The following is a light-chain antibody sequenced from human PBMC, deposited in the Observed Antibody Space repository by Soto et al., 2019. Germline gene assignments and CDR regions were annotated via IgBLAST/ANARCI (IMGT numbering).Light chain of an antibody. Sequence: EVVLTQSPATLSLSPGERATLSCRANQSVGTYLVWYQQRYGQPPSLLIYDASNRATDVPVRFSGSGSGTDFTLTISSLEPEDVAVYYCQQRNSWPLTFGQGTRLEIK. J-gene: IGKJ5*01. CDR1: QSVGTY. CDR3: QQRNSWPLT. V-gene: IGKV3-11*01. CDR2: DAS.